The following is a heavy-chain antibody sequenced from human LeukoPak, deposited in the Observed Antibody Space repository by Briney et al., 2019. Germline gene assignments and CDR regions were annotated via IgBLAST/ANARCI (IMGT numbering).Heavy chain of an antibody. J-gene: IGHJ2*01. CDR3: ARDGALRGLHWYFDL. CDR2: IYTSGST. D-gene: IGHD1-26*01. V-gene: IGHV4-61*02. Sequence: SETLSLTCTVSGGSISSGSYYWSWIRQPAGKGLEWIGRIYTSGSTNYNPSLKSRVTISVDTSKNQFSLKLSSVTAADTAVYYCARDGALRGLHWYFDLWGRGTLVTVSS. CDR1: GGSISSGSYY.